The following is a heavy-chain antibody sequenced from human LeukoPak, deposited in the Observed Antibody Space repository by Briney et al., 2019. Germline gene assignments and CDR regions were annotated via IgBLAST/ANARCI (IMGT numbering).Heavy chain of an antibody. CDR1: GFTFNNYW. Sequence: QPGGSLRLSCVASGFTFNNYWMSWVRQAPGKGLEWVANINPDGTEKRYVDSVKGRFTISRDNAKNSLYVQMNSLRAEDTALYYCAREGGSGWYSGWFDPWGQGTQVTVSS. D-gene: IGHD6-19*01. CDR2: INPDGTEK. V-gene: IGHV3-7*01. CDR3: AREGGSGWYSGWFDP. J-gene: IGHJ5*02.